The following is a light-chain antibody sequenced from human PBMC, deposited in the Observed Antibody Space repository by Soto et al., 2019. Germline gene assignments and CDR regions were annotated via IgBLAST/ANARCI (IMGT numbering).Light chain of an antibody. CDR3: SSYTSSGTLV. Sequence: LTQPSSLSVSPGQSITISFTGTSSDVGGYNYVSWYQQHPGKAPKLMIYEVNNRPSGFSDRFSGSKSGNTASLTISGLQAEDEADYYCSSYTSSGTLVFGTGTKVT. V-gene: IGLV2-14*01. CDR1: SSDVGGYNY. CDR2: EVN. J-gene: IGLJ1*01.